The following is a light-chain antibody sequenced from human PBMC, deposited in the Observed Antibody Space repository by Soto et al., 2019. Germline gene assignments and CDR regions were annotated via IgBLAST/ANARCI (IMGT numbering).Light chain of an antibody. Sequence: AIQMTQSPSSLSASLGDRVIITCRASQGIRNDLGWYQQEPGKAPKLLIYAASTLQIGVPSRFSGSGSGTDFTLTISNLQPEDFATYYCLQDYNYPWTFGQGTRLDSK. CDR2: AAS. J-gene: IGKJ1*01. V-gene: IGKV1-6*01. CDR1: QGIRND. CDR3: LQDYNYPWT.